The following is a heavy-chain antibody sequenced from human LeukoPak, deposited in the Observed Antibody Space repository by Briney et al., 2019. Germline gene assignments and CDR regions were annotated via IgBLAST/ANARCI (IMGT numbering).Heavy chain of an antibody. Sequence: SETLSLTCTVSGGSISSYYWSWIRQPAGKGLEWIGRIYTSGSTNYNPSLKSRVTMSVDTSKNQFSLKLSSVTAADTAVYYCARHYYDSSGYKLGINWFDPWGQGTLVTVSS. CDR1: GGSISSYY. CDR3: ARHYYDSSGYKLGINWFDP. D-gene: IGHD3-22*01. J-gene: IGHJ5*02. CDR2: IYTSGST. V-gene: IGHV4-4*07.